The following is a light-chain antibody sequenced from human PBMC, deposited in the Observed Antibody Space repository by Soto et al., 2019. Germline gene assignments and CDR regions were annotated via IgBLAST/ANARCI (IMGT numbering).Light chain of an antibody. CDR3: QQYGSSVT. CDR1: ESVSSN. Sequence: EVVMTQSPATLPVSPGERATLSCRASESVSSNLAWYQQRPGQAPRLVIYGASTRATGIPARFSGGGSGTEFTLTVSRLEPEDFAVYYCQQYGSSVTFGQGTRLEIK. J-gene: IGKJ5*01. V-gene: IGKV3-15*01. CDR2: GAS.